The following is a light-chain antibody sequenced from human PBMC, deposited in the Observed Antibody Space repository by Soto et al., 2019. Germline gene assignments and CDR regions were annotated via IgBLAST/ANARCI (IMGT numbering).Light chain of an antibody. Sequence: EIVLTQSPGTLSLSPGERATLSCRASHTISSSYLAWYQQKPGQAPRLLMYDASTRATGIPDRFSGSGSGTDFTLTISSLEPEDFAIYYCQQRSNWPPITFGPGTKVDIK. J-gene: IGKJ3*01. CDR3: QQRSNWPPIT. V-gene: IGKV3D-20*02. CDR2: DAS. CDR1: HTISSSY.